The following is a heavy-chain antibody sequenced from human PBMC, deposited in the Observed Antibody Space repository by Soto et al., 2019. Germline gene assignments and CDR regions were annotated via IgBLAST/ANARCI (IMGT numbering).Heavy chain of an antibody. D-gene: IGHD4-17*01. V-gene: IGHV3-30*18. Sequence: GGSLRLSCAASGFTFRNYGMHWVRQAPGKGLEWVAVIFYDGGREEYADSVKGRFTISRDNSNSTLFLQMNSLRAEDTAVYFCAKSRGDYSFYYFYGMDVWGQGTTVTVSS. J-gene: IGHJ6*02. CDR2: IFYDGGRE. CDR1: GFTFRNYG. CDR3: AKSRGDYSFYYFYGMDV.